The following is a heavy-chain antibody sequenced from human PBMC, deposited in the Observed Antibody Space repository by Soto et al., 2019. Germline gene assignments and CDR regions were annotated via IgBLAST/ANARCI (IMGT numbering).Heavy chain of an antibody. J-gene: IGHJ6*02. Sequence: GGSLRLSCAASGFTFSSYGMHWVRQAPGKGLEWVAVIWYDGSNKYYADSVKGRFTITRDNSKNTLYLQMNSLGAEDTAWYYCARGEDSSGSYYYYGMDVWGQGTTVTVSS. V-gene: IGHV3-33*01. D-gene: IGHD3-22*01. CDR2: IWYDGSNK. CDR3: ARGEDSSGSYYYYGMDV. CDR1: GFTFSSYG.